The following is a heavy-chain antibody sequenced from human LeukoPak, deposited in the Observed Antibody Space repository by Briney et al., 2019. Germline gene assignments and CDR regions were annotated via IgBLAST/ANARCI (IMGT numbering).Heavy chain of an antibody. CDR3: ARPMYNSWDRFDP. Sequence: SETLSLTCTVSGGSTTNTISYWAWMRQSPGKGLEWIGSIYFNGGSTYYNPSLKTRATLLLDTSSNQFSLNLRSVTAADTGVYYCARPMYNSWDRFDPWGQGTQVTVSS. J-gene: IGHJ5*02. V-gene: IGHV4-39*01. D-gene: IGHD2/OR15-2a*01. CDR1: GGSTTNTISY. CDR2: IYFNGGST.